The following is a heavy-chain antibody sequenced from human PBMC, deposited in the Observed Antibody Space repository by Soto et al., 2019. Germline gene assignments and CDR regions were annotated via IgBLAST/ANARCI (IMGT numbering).Heavy chain of an antibody. CDR3: AREVQPVVRREYDY. J-gene: IGHJ4*02. CDR1: GFTFSSCT. CDR2: ISSSGSM. D-gene: IGHD1-1*01. Sequence: ESGGGLVKPGGSLRLSCAVSGFTFSSCTMNWVRQAPGKGLEWVSSISSSGSMYYADSVKGRFTISRDNAKNSLYLQMNSLRAEDTAVYYCAREVQPVVRREYDYWGQGTLVTVSS. V-gene: IGHV3-21*01.